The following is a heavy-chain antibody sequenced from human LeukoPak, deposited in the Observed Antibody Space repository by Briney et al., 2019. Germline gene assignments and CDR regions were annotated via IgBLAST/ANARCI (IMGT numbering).Heavy chain of an antibody. J-gene: IGHJ3*02. V-gene: IGHV4-4*07. CDR3: ARVSHYYDSSGYYYVRAFDI. Sequence: SETLSLTCTVSGGSISSYYWSWIRQPAGKGLEWIGRISTSGSTNYNPSLKSRITMSVDTSNNQFSLKLSSVTAADTAVYYCARVSHYYDSSGYYYVRAFDIWGQGTMVTVSS. CDR2: ISTSGST. D-gene: IGHD3-22*01. CDR1: GGSISSYY.